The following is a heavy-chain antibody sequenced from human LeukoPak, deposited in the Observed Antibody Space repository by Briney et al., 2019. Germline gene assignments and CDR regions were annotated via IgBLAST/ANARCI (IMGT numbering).Heavy chain of an antibody. CDR2: IDQGGSEK. CDR3: ARDQGAAGDS. D-gene: IGHD6-13*01. CDR1: GFIFSRYW. J-gene: IGHJ4*02. Sequence: GGSLRLSRAASGFIFSRYWMTWVRQAPGKGLEWVANIDQGGSEKFYVDSVKGRFTISRDNSKNSLYLQMNSLRVEDTALYYCARDQGAAGDSWGQGTLVTVSS. V-gene: IGHV3-7*01.